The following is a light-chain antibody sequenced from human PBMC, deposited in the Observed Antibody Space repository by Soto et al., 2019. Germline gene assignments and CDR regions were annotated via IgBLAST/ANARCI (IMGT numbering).Light chain of an antibody. CDR1: QSVSSN. CDR3: QQYNSWPPFYT. V-gene: IGKV3-15*01. CDR2: GAS. Sequence: EIVMTQSPATLSVSPGERATLSCRASQSVSSNLAWYQQKPGQAPRLLIYGASTRATGIPARFSGSGSGTEFTLTISSLQSEDFAVYYCQQYNSWPPFYTFGQGTKLEIK. J-gene: IGKJ2*01.